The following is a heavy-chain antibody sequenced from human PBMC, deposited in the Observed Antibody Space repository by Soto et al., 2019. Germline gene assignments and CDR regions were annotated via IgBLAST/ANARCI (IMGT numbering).Heavy chain of an antibody. V-gene: IGHV3-43*01. CDR2: ISWDGGST. CDR1: GFTFDDYT. D-gene: IGHD2-8*01. CDR3: AKDMMVYAIYYGMDV. J-gene: IGHJ6*02. Sequence: PGGSLRLSCAASGFTFDDYTMHWVRQAPGKGLEWVSLISWDGGSTYYADSVKGRFTISRDNSKNSLYLQMNSLRTEDTALYYCAKDMMVYAIYYGMDVWGQGNTVPVS.